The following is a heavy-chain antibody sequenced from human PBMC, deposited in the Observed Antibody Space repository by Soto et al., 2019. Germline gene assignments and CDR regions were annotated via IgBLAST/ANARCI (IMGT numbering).Heavy chain of an antibody. D-gene: IGHD2-15*01. V-gene: IGHV1-18*01. J-gene: IGHJ6*02. Sequence: ASVKVSCKASGYTFTSYGISWVRQAPGQGLEWMGWISAYNGNTNYSQKFQGRVTITRDTSTSTVHMEVRSLRSDDTAVYYCARDWALPDVVPSENYYYYCYGMDVWGQGTTVTVSS. CDR2: ISAYNGNT. CDR3: ARDWALPDVVPSENYYYYCYGMDV. CDR1: GYTFTSYG.